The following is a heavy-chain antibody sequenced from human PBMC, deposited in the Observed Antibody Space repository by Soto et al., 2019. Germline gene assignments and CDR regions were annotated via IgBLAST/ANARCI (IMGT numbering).Heavy chain of an antibody. CDR1: GFTFSSYG. V-gene: IGHV3-33*01. D-gene: IGHD3-10*01. CDR2: IWYDGGNK. Sequence: QVQLVESGGGVVQPGRSLRLSCAASGFTFSSYGMHWVRQAPGKGLEWVAVIWYDGGNKYYAESVKGRFTISRDNSKNTLYLQMNSLRDEDTAVYYCARPLQVKTNYYYGMDVWGQGTTVTVSS. J-gene: IGHJ6*02. CDR3: ARPLQVKTNYYYGMDV.